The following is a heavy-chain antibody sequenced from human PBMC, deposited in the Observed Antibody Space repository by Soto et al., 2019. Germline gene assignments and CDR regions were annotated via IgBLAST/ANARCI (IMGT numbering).Heavy chain of an antibody. V-gene: IGHV4-30-2*01. D-gene: IGHD4-4*01. CDR2: IYHSGST. Sequence: SETLSLTCAVSGGSISSGGYSWSWIRQPPGKGLEWIGYIYHSGSTYYNPSLKSRVTISVDRSKNQFSRNLSSVTAADTAVYYCAEGGATVTEGDYYYYGMDVWGQGTTVTVSS. CDR3: AEGGATVTEGDYYYYGMDV. J-gene: IGHJ6*02. CDR1: GGSISSGGYS.